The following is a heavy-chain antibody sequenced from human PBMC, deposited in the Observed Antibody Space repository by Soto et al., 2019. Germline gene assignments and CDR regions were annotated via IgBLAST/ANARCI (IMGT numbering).Heavy chain of an antibody. D-gene: IGHD3-10*01. J-gene: IGHJ3*01. CDR2: TYYRSKWFH. Sequence: QGQLQQSGPGLAKPSQTLSLTCAISGDSVSSDITSWNWIRQSPSRGLEWLGRTYYRSKWFHDYAASLKSRITINPDTSKNQFSLELNSMTPEDTAVYYCARGKALDVWGQGTVVTVSS. CDR3: ARGKALDV. V-gene: IGHV6-1*01. CDR1: GDSVSSDITS.